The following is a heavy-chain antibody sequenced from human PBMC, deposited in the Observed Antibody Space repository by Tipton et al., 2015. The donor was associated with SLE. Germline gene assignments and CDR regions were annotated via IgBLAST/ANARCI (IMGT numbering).Heavy chain of an antibody. D-gene: IGHD3-22*01. Sequence: LRLSCGVYGGSFNENYWSWIRQPPGKGLEWIGEMDHSGITNYNPSLESRVTMSLDTSKNQFSLKLNSVTAADTALYYCASSYSSAYFSYFFDYWGQGTLVTVSS. CDR2: MDHSGIT. CDR3: ASSYSSAYFSYFFDY. V-gene: IGHV4-34*10. J-gene: IGHJ4*02. CDR1: GGSFNENY.